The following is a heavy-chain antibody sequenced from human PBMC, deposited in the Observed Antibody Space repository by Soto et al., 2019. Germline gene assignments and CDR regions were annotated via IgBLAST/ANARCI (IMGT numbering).Heavy chain of an antibody. CDR3: AKDYYDFWSGYPDWFDP. Sequence: GGSLRLSCAASGFTFSSYAMSWVRQAPGKGLEWVSAISGSGGSTYYADSVKGRFTISRDNSKNTLYLQMNSLRAEDTAVYYCAKDYYDFWSGYPDWFDPWGQGTLVTSPQ. CDR2: ISGSGGST. D-gene: IGHD3-3*01. V-gene: IGHV3-23*01. J-gene: IGHJ5*02. CDR1: GFTFSSYA.